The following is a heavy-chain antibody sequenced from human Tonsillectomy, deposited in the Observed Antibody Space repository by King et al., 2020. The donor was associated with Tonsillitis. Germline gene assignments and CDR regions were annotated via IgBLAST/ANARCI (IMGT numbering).Heavy chain of an antibody. Sequence: QLQESGPGLVKPSQTLSLTCTVSGGSISSGDYYWSWIRQPPGKGLEWIGYIYNSGSTYYSPSLKSRVTISVDTSKNQFSLNLSSVTAADTAVYYCARTERYGSGWYGWGHYGMDVWGQGTRVTVSS. J-gene: IGHJ6*02. CDR1: GGSISSGDYY. V-gene: IGHV4-30-4*01. D-gene: IGHD6-19*01. CDR2: IYNSGST. CDR3: ARTERYGSGWYGWGHYGMDV.